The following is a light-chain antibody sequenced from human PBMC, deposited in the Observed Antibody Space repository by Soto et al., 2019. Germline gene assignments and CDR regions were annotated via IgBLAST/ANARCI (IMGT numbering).Light chain of an antibody. V-gene: IGKV3-11*01. Sequence: EIVLTQSPATLSLSPGERATLSCRSSQNVYTYLFCYQQKPGQAPRLLIYDASNRAPGIPARFSGSGSGTDFTLTISSLEPEDFAVYYCQQRYNWPPLTFGGGTKVEIK. CDR2: DAS. CDR3: QQRYNWPPLT. J-gene: IGKJ4*01. CDR1: QNVYTY.